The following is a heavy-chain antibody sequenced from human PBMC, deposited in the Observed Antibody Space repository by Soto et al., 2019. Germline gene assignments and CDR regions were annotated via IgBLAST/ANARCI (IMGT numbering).Heavy chain of an antibody. V-gene: IGHV5-51*01. Sequence: DSLKISCKASGYSFTSYWIVWVRQMPGKGLEWMGIIYPDDSDTRYSPSFQGQVTISADKSSSTAYLQWSSLKVSDTAIYYCARHGRLLSVTTARWFDTWGQGTLVTVSP. CDR2: IYPDDSDT. J-gene: IGHJ5*02. CDR1: GYSFTSYW. D-gene: IGHD1-26*01. CDR3: ARHGRLLSVTTARWFDT.